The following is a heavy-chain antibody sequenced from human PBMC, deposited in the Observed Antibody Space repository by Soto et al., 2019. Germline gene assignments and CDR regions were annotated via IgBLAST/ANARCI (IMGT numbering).Heavy chain of an antibody. V-gene: IGHV1-46*01. CDR2: INPSGGST. CDR1: GYTFTSYY. Sequence: QVQLVQSGAEVKKPGASVKVSCKASGYTFTSYYMHWVRQAPGQGLEWMGIINPSGGSTSYAQKFQGRVTMTRDTSTSTGYMELSSLRSEDTAVYYCARDSPRGWLYPNDAFDIWGQGTMVTVSS. J-gene: IGHJ3*02. CDR3: ARDSPRGWLYPNDAFDI. D-gene: IGHD3-16*02.